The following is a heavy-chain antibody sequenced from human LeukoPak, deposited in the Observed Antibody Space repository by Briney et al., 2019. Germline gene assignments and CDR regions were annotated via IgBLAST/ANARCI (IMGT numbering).Heavy chain of an antibody. D-gene: IGHD1-26*01. CDR2: IGGSGGST. CDR1: GFTFSSYA. Sequence: GGSLRLSCAASGFTFSSYAMNWVRQAPGKGLEWVSGIGGSGGSTYYADSVKGRFTISRDNSKNTLYLQMNSLRAEDTAVYYCARDERPGSYYFDYWGQGTLVTVSS. CDR3: ARDERPGSYYFDY. J-gene: IGHJ4*02. V-gene: IGHV3-23*01.